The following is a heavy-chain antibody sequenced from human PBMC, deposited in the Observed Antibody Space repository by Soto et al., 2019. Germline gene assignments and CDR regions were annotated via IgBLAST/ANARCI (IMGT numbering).Heavy chain of an antibody. CDR3: ARYIPGVRYYGIDV. CDR2: IGESGTPT. J-gene: IGHJ6*02. V-gene: IGHV3-23*01. D-gene: IGHD2-2*01. Sequence: EVQLLESGGGLVQPGGSLRLSCAASGFTFSSYAMKWVRQAPGKGLEWVSLIGESGTPTYYADSVKGRFTISRDNSGNTLFLEMYSLRAEDTAVYYCARYIPGVRYYGIDVWGQGNTVNVSS. CDR1: GFTFSSYA.